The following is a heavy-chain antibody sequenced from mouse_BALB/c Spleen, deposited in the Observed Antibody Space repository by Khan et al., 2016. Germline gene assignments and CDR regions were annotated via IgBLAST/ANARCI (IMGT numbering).Heavy chain of an antibody. CDR3: ARGADY. V-gene: IGHV3-2*02. J-gene: IGHJ2*01. CDR1: GYSITSDYA. Sequence: EVQLQESGPGLVKPSQSLSLTCTVTGYSITSDYAWNWLRQFPGNKLEWMGYISYSGSTGYKPSLKSRISITRDTSKNQFFLQLNSVTTEDTATYYCARGADYWGQGTTLTVSS. CDR2: ISYSGST.